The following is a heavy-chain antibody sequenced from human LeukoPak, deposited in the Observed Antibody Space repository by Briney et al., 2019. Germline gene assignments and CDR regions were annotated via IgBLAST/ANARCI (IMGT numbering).Heavy chain of an antibody. V-gene: IGHV1-18*01. Sequence: ASVKVSCKASGYTFTSYAMHWVRQAPGQRLEWMGWISVYNGNTNYAQTLQGRVTVTTDTSTSTAHMELRSLRSDDTAVYYCARTAPGTSLGGYYYYMDVWGKGTTVTVSS. J-gene: IGHJ6*03. CDR3: ARTAPGTSLGGYYYYMDV. CDR1: GYTFTSYA. CDR2: ISVYNGNT. D-gene: IGHD1-7*01.